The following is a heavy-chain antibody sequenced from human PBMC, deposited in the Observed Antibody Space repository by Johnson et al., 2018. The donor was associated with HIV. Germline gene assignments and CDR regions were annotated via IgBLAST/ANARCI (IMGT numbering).Heavy chain of an antibody. CDR2: IKRDGSGK. CDR3: ARVRPYNWNDVHAFDI. CDR1: GFTFSRYW. J-gene: IGHJ3*02. Sequence: VQLVESGGALVQPGGSLRLSCAASGFTFSRYWMSWVRQAPGKGLEWVASIKRDGSGKYYVDSVNGRFTISRDNAKNSLYLQMNSLRAEDTAVYYCARVRPYNWNDVHAFDIWGQGTMVTVSS. D-gene: IGHD1-20*01. V-gene: IGHV3-7*05.